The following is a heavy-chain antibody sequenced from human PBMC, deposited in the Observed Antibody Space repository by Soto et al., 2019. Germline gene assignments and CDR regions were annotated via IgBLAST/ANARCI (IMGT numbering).Heavy chain of an antibody. CDR1: VGSINSGGYY. V-gene: IGHV4-31*03. CDR2: IYYSGST. J-gene: IGHJ5*02. Sequence: QVQLQESGPGLVKPSQTLSLTCTVSVGSINSGGYYWNWIRQHPGKGLEWIGYIYYSGSTYYNPSLTSRVTLSVDTAKNPFSLKLISVTAADTAVYYCARSVFPWGQGTLVTVSS. CDR3: ARSVFP.